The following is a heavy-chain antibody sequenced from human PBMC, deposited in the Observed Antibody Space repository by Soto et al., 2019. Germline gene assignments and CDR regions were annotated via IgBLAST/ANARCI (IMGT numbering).Heavy chain of an antibody. CDR1: GFTFSSYA. CDR2: ISGSGGST. Sequence: GGSLRLSCAASGFTFSSYAMSWVRQAPGKGLEWVSAISGSGGSTYYADSVKGRFTISRDNSKNTLYLQMNSLRAEDTAVYYCARGDGTNTNCRYNFDYWGQGALVTVSS. J-gene: IGHJ4*02. D-gene: IGHD2-2*01. V-gene: IGHV3-23*01. CDR3: ARGDGTNTNCRYNFDY.